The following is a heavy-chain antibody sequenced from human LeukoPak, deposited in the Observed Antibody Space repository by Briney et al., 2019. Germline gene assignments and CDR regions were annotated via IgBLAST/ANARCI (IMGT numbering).Heavy chain of an antibody. V-gene: IGHV3-30*03. CDR2: MSYDGSNK. J-gene: IGHJ4*02. CDR3: ATSVGYDSSGSPYFDY. Sequence: GRSLRLSCAASGFTFSSYGMHWVRQAPGKGLEWVAVMSYDGSNKYYADSVKGRFTISRDNSKNTLYLQMNSLRAEDTAVYYCATSVGYDSSGSPYFDYWGQGTLVTVSS. CDR1: GFTFSSYG. D-gene: IGHD3-22*01.